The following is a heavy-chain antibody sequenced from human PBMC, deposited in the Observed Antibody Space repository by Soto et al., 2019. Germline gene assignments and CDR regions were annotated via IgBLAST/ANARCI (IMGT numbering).Heavy chain of an antibody. Sequence: GASVKVSCKASGYTFTSYYMHWVRQAPGPGLEWMGIINPSGGSTSYAQKFQGRVTMTRDTSTSTVYMELSSLRSEDTAVYYCARDFLGYCTNGVCSDFDYWGQGTLVTVSS. V-gene: IGHV1-46*03. J-gene: IGHJ4*02. D-gene: IGHD2-8*01. CDR3: ARDFLGYCTNGVCSDFDY. CDR1: GYTFTSYY. CDR2: INPSGGST.